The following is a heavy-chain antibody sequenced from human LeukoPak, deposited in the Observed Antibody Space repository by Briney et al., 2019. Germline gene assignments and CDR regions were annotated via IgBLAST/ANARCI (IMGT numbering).Heavy chain of an antibody. CDR1: GFTFSSYS. V-gene: IGHV3-21*01. D-gene: IGHD6-13*01. CDR2: ISSSSSYI. J-gene: IGHJ6*02. Sequence: GGSLRLSCAASGFTFSSYSMNWVRQAPGKGLEWVSSISSSSSYIYYADSVKGRFTISRDNAKNSLYLQMNSLRAEDTAVYYCGGLRAAYLDYYYYGMDVWGQGTTVSVSS. CDR3: GGLRAAYLDYYYYGMDV.